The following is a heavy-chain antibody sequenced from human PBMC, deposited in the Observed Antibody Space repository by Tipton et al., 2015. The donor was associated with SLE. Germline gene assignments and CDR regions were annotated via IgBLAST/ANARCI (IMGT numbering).Heavy chain of an antibody. Sequence: TLSLTCTVSGDSISSSTYYWGWIRQPPGKGLEWIGNMYFSGSTYYSPSLKSRVTISVDTSKNQFTLRLSSVTAADTAVYYCARTSYYGSGEYWGQGTLVAVSP. J-gene: IGHJ4*02. D-gene: IGHD3-10*01. CDR2: MYFSGST. V-gene: IGHV4-39*06. CDR1: GDSISSSTYY. CDR3: ARTSYYGSGEY.